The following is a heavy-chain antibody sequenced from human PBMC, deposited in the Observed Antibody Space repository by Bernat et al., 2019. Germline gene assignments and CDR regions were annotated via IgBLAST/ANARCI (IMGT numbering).Heavy chain of an antibody. D-gene: IGHD5-12*01. CDR3: MGYGGNSV. CDR1: GFTVSNNN. CDR2: IHNSGTT. J-gene: IGHJ4*02. V-gene: IGHV3-66*01. Sequence: EVQVVESGGDLVQPGGSLRLSCVASGFTVSNNNVSWVRQAPGKGLEWVSFIHNSGTTNYADSVKGRFTIYRDNSRNTVYLQMNSVRVEDTAVYYCMGYGGNSVWGQGTLVTVSS.